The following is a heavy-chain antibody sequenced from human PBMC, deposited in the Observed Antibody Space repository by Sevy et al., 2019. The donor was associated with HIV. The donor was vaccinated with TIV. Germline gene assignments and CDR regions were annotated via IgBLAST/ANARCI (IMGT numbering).Heavy chain of an antibody. CDR2: ISGSGGST. V-gene: IGHV3-23*01. J-gene: IGHJ6*03. D-gene: IGHD1-20*01. CDR1: GFTFSSYA. Sequence: GGSLRLSCAASGFTFSSYAMSWVRQAPGKGLEWVSAISGSGGSTYYAASVKGRFTISRGNSKNTLYLQMNSLRAEDTAVYYCAKDGYKPSVGDENYYYYYMDVWGKGTTVTVSS. CDR3: AKDGYKPSVGDENYYYYYMDV.